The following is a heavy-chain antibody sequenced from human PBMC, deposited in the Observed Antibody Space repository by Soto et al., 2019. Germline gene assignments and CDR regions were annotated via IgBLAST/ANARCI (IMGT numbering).Heavy chain of an antibody. CDR2: INHSGST. V-gene: IGHV4-34*01. D-gene: IGHD1-26*01. J-gene: IGHJ4*02. CDR3: ARGDFAWEPSTDY. CDR1: GGSLSGYY. Sequence: SETLSLTCAVYGGSLSGYYWSWIRQPPGKGLEWIGEINHSGSTNYSPSLKSRVTILVDTSKNQFSLQLSSVTAADTAMYYCARGDFAWEPSTDYWGQGNLVTFSS.